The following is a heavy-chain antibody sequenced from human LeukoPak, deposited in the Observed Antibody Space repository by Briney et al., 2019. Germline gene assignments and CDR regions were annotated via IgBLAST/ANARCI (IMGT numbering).Heavy chain of an antibody. J-gene: IGHJ4*02. CDR2: MNPNSGNT. D-gene: IGHD3-3*01. Sequence: ASVKVSCKASGYTFTSYDINWVRQATGQGLEWMGWMNPNSGNTGCAQKFQGRVTITRNTSISTAYMELSSLRSEDTAVYYCARGRNYDFWSGYSLEFDYWGQGTLVTVSS. CDR3: ARGRNYDFWSGYSLEFDY. CDR1: GYTFTSYD. V-gene: IGHV1-8*01.